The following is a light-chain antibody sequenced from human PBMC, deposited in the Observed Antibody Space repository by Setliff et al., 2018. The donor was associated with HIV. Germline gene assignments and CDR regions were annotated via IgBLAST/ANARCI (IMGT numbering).Light chain of an antibody. Sequence: QSVLTQPPSASGSLGQSVTISCTGSSRDVGGYDFVSWFQQHPGKAPRLIIYAVTKRPSGVPARFSGSKSGNTASLTVSGLQPEDEAGYFCCSGGSTNTYVFGTGTKVTVL. CDR1: SRDVGGYDF. V-gene: IGLV2-8*01. CDR2: AVT. CDR3: CSGGSTNTYV. J-gene: IGLJ1*01.